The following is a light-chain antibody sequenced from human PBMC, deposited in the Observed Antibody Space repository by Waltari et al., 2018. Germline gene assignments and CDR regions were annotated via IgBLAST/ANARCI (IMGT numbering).Light chain of an antibody. CDR2: RNN. CDR1: SNNAGNQG. V-gene: IGLV10-54*04. Sequence: QAGLTQPPSVSKGLRQTATLTCTGNSNNAGNQGAAWLQQHQGHPPKLLSYRNNNRPSGISERFSASRSGNTASLTITGLQPEDEADYYCSAWDSSLSAVVFGGGTKLTV. J-gene: IGLJ2*01. CDR3: SAWDSSLSAVV.